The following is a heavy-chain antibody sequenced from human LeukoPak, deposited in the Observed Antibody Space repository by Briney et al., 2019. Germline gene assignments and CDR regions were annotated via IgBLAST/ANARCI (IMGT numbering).Heavy chain of an antibody. CDR3: AKDVNGGWYFFSEYFQH. Sequence: PGGSLRLSCAASGFTFSSYAMSWVRQAPGKGLEWVSAISGSGGSTYYADSVKGRFTISRDNSKNTLYLQMNSLRAEDTAVYYCAKDVNGGWYFFSEYFQHWGQGTLVTVSS. CDR2: ISGSGGST. D-gene: IGHD6-19*01. CDR1: GFTFSSYA. J-gene: IGHJ1*01. V-gene: IGHV3-23*01.